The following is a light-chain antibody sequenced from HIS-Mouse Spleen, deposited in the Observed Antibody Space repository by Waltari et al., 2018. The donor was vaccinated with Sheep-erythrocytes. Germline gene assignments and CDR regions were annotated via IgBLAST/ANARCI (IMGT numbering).Light chain of an antibody. V-gene: IGLV2-8*01. Sequence: QSALTQPPSASGSPGQSVTIPCTGTSSDVGGYNHVPRYQQHPGKAPKLMIYEVSKRPSGVPDRFSGSKSGNTASLTVSGLQAEDEADYYCSSYAGSNNWVFGGGTKLTVL. CDR2: EVS. CDR3: SSYAGSNNWV. CDR1: SSDVGGYNH. J-gene: IGLJ3*02.